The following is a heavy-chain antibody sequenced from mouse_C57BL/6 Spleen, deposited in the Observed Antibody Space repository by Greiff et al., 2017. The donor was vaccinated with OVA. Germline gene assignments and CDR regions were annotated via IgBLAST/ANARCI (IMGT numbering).Heavy chain of an antibody. J-gene: IGHJ4*01. V-gene: IGHV1-82*01. D-gene: IGHD1-1*01. CDR2: IYPGDGDT. CDR1: GYAFSSSW. Sequence: QVQLQQSGPELVKPGASVKISCKASGYAFSSSWMNWVKQRPGKGLEWIGRIYPGDGDTNYNGKFKGKATLTADKSSSTAYMQLSSLTSEDSAVYFCASPFLYYYGSSHYYAMDYWGQGTSVTVSS. CDR3: ASPFLYYYGSSHYYAMDY.